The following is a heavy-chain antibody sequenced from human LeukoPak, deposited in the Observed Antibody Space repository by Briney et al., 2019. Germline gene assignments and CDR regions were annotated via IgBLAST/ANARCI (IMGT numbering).Heavy chain of an antibody. Sequence: GGSLRLSCAASGFTFTDYYMNWIRQAPGKGLEWVSYISSSGGTIYYADSVKGRFIISRDNAKNSLYLQMNSLRAEDTAVYYCARVRSGSHWRGKYYYYHYMDVWGKGTTVTVSS. J-gene: IGHJ6*03. D-gene: IGHD1-26*01. CDR2: ISSSGGTI. CDR1: GFTFTDYY. CDR3: ARVRSGSHWRGKYYYYHYMDV. V-gene: IGHV3-11*04.